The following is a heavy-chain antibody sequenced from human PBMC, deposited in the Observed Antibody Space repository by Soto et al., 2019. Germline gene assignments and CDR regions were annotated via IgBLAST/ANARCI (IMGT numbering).Heavy chain of an antibody. CDR2: IYHSGTT. Sequence: QVQLQESGPGLVKPSGTLSLTCAVSVGSISSTNWWTWVRQSPGRGLGWIGEIYHSGTTNYSPSLKSRVNIAVDMSTNHLSLTLISVTAADTAVYYCAFPATADFDYWGKGILVTVSS. J-gene: IGHJ4*02. CDR3: AFPATADFDY. V-gene: IGHV4-4*02. CDR1: VGSISSTNW. D-gene: IGHD6-13*01.